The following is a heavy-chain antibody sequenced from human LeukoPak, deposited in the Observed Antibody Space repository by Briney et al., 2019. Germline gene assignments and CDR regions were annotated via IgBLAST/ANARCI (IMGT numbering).Heavy chain of an antibody. V-gene: IGHV4-39*07. Sequence: SETLSLTCTVSGGSISSSSYYWGWIRQPPGKGLEWIGSIYYSGSTYYNPSLKSRVTISVDTSKNQFSLKLSSVTAADTAVYYCARGDFWSGYPPTPNWFDPWGQGTLVTVSS. CDR3: ARGDFWSGYPPTPNWFDP. CDR1: GGSISSSSYY. D-gene: IGHD3-3*01. CDR2: IYYSGST. J-gene: IGHJ5*02.